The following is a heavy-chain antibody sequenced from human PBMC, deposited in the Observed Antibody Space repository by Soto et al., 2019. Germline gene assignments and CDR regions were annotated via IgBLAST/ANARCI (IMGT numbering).Heavy chain of an antibody. Sequence: QVQLVQSGAEVKTPGASVKVSCKASGYTFATYDINWVRQAPGQGLEWMGWMNPNSGNTGYAQKFQGRRTMTRDTALNVAHMELSSLRNEDTAVYYCARSDGYNFNWLDSWGQGTLVTVSA. CDR3: ARSDGYNFNWLDS. D-gene: IGHD2-21*01. V-gene: IGHV1-8*01. CDR2: MNPNSGNT. J-gene: IGHJ5*01. CDR1: GYTFATYD.